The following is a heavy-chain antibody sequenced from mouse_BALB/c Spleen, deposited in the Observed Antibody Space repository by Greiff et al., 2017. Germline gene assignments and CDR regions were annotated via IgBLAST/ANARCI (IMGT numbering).Heavy chain of an antibody. CDR2: ISSGSSTI. CDR1: GFTFSSFG. J-gene: IGHJ4*01. Sequence: EVKLVESGGGLVQPGGSRKLSCAASGFTFSSFGMHWVRQAPEKGLEWVAYISSGSSTIYYADTVKGRFTISRDNPKNTLFLQMTSLRSEDTAMYYCARWRYSLDYWGQGTSVTVSS. V-gene: IGHV5-17*02. CDR3: ARWRYSLDY.